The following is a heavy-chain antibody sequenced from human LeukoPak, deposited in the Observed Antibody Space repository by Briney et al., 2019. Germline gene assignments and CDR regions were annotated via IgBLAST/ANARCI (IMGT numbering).Heavy chain of an antibody. V-gene: IGHV3-64D*09. CDR1: RFTFSSYA. CDR3: ARDQLYCTGGYCYFDS. CDR2: INNNGDST. J-gene: IGHJ4*02. D-gene: IGHD2-8*02. Sequence: PGGSLRLSCSASRFTFSSYAMHWVRQAPGKGLEYVSAINNNGDSTYYADSVRGRFTISRDNSKNTLYLQMSSLRAEDTALYYCARDQLYCTGGYCYFDSWGQGTLVTVSS.